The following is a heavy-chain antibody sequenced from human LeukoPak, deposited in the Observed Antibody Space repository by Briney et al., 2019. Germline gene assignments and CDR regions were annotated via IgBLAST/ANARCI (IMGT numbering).Heavy chain of an antibody. CDR3: ARGGDGYNTPFDY. V-gene: IGHV4-39*07. D-gene: IGHD5-24*01. J-gene: IGHJ4*02. Sequence: SETLSLTCTVSGGSISSSSYYWGWIRQPPGKGLEWIGSIYYSGSTYYNPSLKSRVTISVDTSKNQFSLKLSSVTAADTAVYYCARGGDGYNTPFDYWGQGTLVTVSS. CDR1: GGSISSSSYY. CDR2: IYYSGST.